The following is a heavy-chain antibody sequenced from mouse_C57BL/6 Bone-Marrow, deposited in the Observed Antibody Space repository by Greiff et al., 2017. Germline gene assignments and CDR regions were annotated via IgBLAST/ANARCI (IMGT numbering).Heavy chain of an antibody. CDR3: ARDDYDVSFAY. CDR2: INPNNGGT. J-gene: IGHJ3*01. Sequence: VQLQQSGPELVKPGASVKISCKASGYTFTDYYMNWVKQSHGKSLEWIGDINPNNGGTSYNQKFKGKATLTVDKSSSTAYMELRSLTSEDSAVYYCARDDYDVSFAYWGQGTLVTVSA. CDR1: GYTFTDYY. V-gene: IGHV1-26*01. D-gene: IGHD2-4*01.